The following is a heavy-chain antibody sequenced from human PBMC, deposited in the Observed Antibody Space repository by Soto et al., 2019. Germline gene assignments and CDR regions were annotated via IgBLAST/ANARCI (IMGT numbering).Heavy chain of an antibody. CDR2: IYSGTNT. CDR3: ANTSPLFS. D-gene: IGHD3-3*01. V-gene: IGHV3-66*01. Sequence: PGGSLRLSCAASGFIVSTNYMSWVRQAPGKGLEWVSVIYSGTNTYYADSVKGRFTISRDKSKNTLYLQMNALRPEDTAVYYCANTSPLFSRGQGTLVTVSS. J-gene: IGHJ4*02. CDR1: GFIVSTNY.